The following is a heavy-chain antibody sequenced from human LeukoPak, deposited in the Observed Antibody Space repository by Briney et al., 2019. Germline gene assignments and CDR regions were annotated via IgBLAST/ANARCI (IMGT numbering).Heavy chain of an antibody. J-gene: IGHJ6*03. CDR3: ARSERRAQKDTYYNHYYYMDV. Sequence: SETLSLTCVVSGGSISSHYWSWIRQPPGKGLEWIGYIYFRAYTNYNPSLKSRVTLSVDTSNNQFSLRLSSVTAADTAVYFCARSERRAQKDTYYNHYYYMDVWGKGTTVTVSS. CDR2: IYFRAYT. V-gene: IGHV4-59*11. CDR1: GGSISSHY. D-gene: IGHD6-25*01.